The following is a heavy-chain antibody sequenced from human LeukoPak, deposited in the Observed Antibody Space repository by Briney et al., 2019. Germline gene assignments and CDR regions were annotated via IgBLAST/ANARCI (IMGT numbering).Heavy chain of an antibody. V-gene: IGHV1-69*02. D-gene: IGHD3-22*01. CDR3: ARLIARYYYDSSGYGENDY. Sequence: ASVKVSCKASGYTFTGYYMHWVRQAPGQGLEWMGRIIPILGIANYAQKFQGRVTITADKSTSTAYMELSSLRSEDTAVYYCARLIARYYYDSSGYGENDYWGQGTLVTVSS. CDR1: GYTFTGYY. CDR2: IIPILGIA. J-gene: IGHJ4*02.